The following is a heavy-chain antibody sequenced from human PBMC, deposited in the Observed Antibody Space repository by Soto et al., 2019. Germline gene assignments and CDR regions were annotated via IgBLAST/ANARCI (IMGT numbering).Heavy chain of an antibody. Sequence: EVQLVESGGGLVQPGGSLRLSCSASGCTISSYAMHWVRQAPGKGLESVSVTYSNGGSTHYADSVRGRFTISTDNSKNTLNLQMSSLSAEDTAVYYCVRDLWGFDSWGQGTLVTVSS. CDR1: GCTISSYA. CDR3: VRDLWGFDS. D-gene: IGHD3-16*01. J-gene: IGHJ4*02. CDR2: TYSNGGST. V-gene: IGHV3-64D*08.